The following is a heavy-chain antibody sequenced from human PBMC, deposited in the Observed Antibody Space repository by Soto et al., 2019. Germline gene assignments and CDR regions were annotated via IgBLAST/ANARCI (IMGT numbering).Heavy chain of an antibody. D-gene: IGHD6-13*01. CDR1: GGSISSYY. CDR3: ARAGQQLVLGYYYYGMDV. J-gene: IGHJ6*02. CDR2: IYYSGST. V-gene: IGHV4-59*01. Sequence: KTSETLSLTCTVSGGSISSYYWSWIRQPPGKGLEWIGYIYYSGSTNYNPSLKSRVTISVDTSKNQFSLKLSSVTAADTAVYYCARAGQQLVLGYYYYGMDVWGQGTTVTVSS.